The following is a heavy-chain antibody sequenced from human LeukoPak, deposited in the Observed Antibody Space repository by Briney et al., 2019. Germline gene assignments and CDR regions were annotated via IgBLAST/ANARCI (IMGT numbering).Heavy chain of an antibody. CDR3: ARETYYYDGSSYGLGYFDY. J-gene: IGHJ4*02. CDR2: ISSSSSYI. D-gene: IGHD3-22*01. Sequence: GGSLRLSCAASGFTFSSYSMNWVRQAPGKGLEWVSSISSSSSYIYYADSVKGRFTISRDNAKNSLYLQMNSLRAEDTAVYYCARETYYYDGSSYGLGYFDYWGQGTLVTVSS. V-gene: IGHV3-21*01. CDR1: GFTFSSYS.